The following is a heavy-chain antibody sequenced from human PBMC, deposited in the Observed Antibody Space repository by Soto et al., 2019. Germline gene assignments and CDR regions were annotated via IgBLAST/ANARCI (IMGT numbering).Heavy chain of an antibody. D-gene: IGHD2-2*01. CDR1: GFTFSNHA. V-gene: IGHV3-23*01. CDR2: ISDSGST. Sequence: EVQLLESGGALVQPGGSLRLSCAASGFTFSNHAMNWVRQAPGKGLEWVSTISDSGSTYYADSVKDRFTISRDNSKNTLYLQMNSLRAEDTAVYYCARDPGGPYCTSTSCLYFFDHWGQGTLVIVSS. J-gene: IGHJ4*02. CDR3: ARDPGGPYCTSTSCLYFFDH.